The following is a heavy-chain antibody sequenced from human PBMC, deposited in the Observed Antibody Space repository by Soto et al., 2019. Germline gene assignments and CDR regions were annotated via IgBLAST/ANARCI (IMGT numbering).Heavy chain of an antibody. V-gene: IGHV4-30-4*01. CDR2: IYDSGST. J-gene: IGHJ4*02. D-gene: IGHD4-17*01. CDR1: GGSISSGEYS. Sequence: PSETLSLTCSVSGGSISSGEYSWSWIRQPPGKGLEWIGFIYDSGSTYYIPSLKSRVTISVDTSKNQFSLKLYSVTAADTAVYYCARRLRYYFDYWGQGTLVTVS. CDR3: ARRLRYYFDY.